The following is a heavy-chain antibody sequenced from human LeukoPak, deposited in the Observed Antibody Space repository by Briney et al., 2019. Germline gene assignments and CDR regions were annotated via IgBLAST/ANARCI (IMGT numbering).Heavy chain of an antibody. CDR3: ARLSGAIFGVVITLYYFDY. V-gene: IGHV4-39*01. J-gene: IGHJ4*02. CDR1: GGSISSSSYY. CDR2: IYYSGST. D-gene: IGHD3-3*01. Sequence: SETMSLTCTVSGGSISSSSYYWGWIRQPPGKGLEWIGSIYYSGSTYYNPSLKSRVTISVDTSKNQFSLKLSSVTAADTAVYYCARLSGAIFGVVITLYYFDYWGQGTLVTVSS.